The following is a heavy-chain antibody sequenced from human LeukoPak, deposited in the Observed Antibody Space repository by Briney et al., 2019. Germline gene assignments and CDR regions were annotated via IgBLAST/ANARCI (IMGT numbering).Heavy chain of an antibody. CDR1: GGTFSSYA. Sequence: SSVKVSCKASGGTFSSYAISWVRQAPGQGLEWMGGIIPIFGTANYAQKFQGRVTITADESTSTAYMELSSLRSEDTAVYYCARDGSGTGTVDYWGQGTLVTVPS. CDR2: IIPIFGTA. J-gene: IGHJ4*02. D-gene: IGHD3-10*01. CDR3: ARDGSGTGTVDY. V-gene: IGHV1-69*01.